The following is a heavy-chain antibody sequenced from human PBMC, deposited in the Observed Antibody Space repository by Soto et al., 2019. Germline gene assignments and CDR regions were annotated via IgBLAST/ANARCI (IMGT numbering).Heavy chain of an antibody. CDR2: IKQGGGEK. J-gene: IGHJ4*02. CDR3: ARVTAAAGPRDY. V-gene: IGHV3-7*01. D-gene: IGHD6-13*01. Sequence: EVQLVESGGGLVQPGGSLRLSCAASGFTFSTYWMSWVRQAPGKGLEWAASIKQGGGEKSYVDSLKGRFTISRDNAKNSVYLQMNSLRAEDTAVYYCARVTAAAGPRDYWGQGTLVTVSS. CDR1: GFTFSTYW.